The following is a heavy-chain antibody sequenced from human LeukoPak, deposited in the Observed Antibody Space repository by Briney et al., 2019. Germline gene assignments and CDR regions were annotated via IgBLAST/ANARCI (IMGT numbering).Heavy chain of an antibody. D-gene: IGHD2-2*02. V-gene: IGHV3-7*01. CDR2: IKQDGSEK. CDR1: GFTLSSYW. CDR3: TRDGARYCSSTSCYKDC. J-gene: IGHJ4*02. Sequence: PGGSLRLSCAASGFTLSSYWMSWVRQAPGKGLEWVANIKQDGSEKYYVDSVKGRFTISRDKDQNSLYLQMNSLRADDADVYFCTRDGARYCSSTSCYKDCWGQGTLVTVSS.